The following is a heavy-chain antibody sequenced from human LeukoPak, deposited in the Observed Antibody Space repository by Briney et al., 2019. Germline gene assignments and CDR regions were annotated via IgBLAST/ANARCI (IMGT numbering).Heavy chain of an antibody. CDR2: IYHSGNT. D-gene: IGHD3-9*01. CDR1: DYSITTAYY. Sequence: SETLSLTCTVSDYSITTAYYWGWIRQPPGKGLEWIGSIYHSGNTYYNPSLKSRVTISVDTSKNQFSLKLSSVTAADTAVYYCARKYFDSLDPDAFDIWGQGTMVTVSS. V-gene: IGHV4-38-2*02. CDR3: ARKYFDSLDPDAFDI. J-gene: IGHJ3*02.